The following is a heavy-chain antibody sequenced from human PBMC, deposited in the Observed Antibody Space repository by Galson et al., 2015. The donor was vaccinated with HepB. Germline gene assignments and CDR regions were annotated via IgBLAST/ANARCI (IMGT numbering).Heavy chain of an antibody. Sequence: SVKVSCKASGYTFTSYSMYWVRQAPGQRLEWMGWINTGNGNTQYSQKFQGRVNITRDTSARIAYMELSTLRSEDTAVYYCARGPKYYDYIWGNNPFDYWGQGTLITVSS. CDR1: GYTFTSYS. D-gene: IGHD3-16*01. CDR2: INTGNGNT. J-gene: IGHJ4*02. V-gene: IGHV1-3*04. CDR3: ARGPKYYDYIWGNNPFDY.